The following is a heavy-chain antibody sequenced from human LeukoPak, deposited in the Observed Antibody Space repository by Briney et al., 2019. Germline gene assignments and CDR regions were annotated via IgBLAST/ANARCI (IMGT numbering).Heavy chain of an antibody. CDR1: GYIFAHNG. D-gene: IGHD3-9*01. CDR2: ISAYNGDT. CDR3: ARIALYDDTAFYSGYYYYYYPMDV. Sequence: GASVQVSCKTSGYIFAHNGISWVRQAPGQGPEWMGWISAYNGDTNYAQNFQGRVTMTRDTSTSTVYMELRSLRSDDTAVYYCARIALYDDTAFYSGYYYYYYPMDVWGQGTTVTVSS. J-gene: IGHJ6*02. V-gene: IGHV1-18*01.